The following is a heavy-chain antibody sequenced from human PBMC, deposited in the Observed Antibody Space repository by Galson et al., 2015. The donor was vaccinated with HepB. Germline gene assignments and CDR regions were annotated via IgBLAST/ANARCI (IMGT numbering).Heavy chain of an antibody. D-gene: IGHD6-13*01. CDR2: ISAYNGNT. J-gene: IGHJ3*02. CDR1: GYTFTSYG. V-gene: IGHV1-18*01. Sequence: SVKVSCKASGYTFTSYGISWVRQAPGQGLEWMGWISAYNGNTNYAQKLQGRVTMTTDTSTSTAYMELRSLGSDDTAVYYCARGPPGWYSSSWYEAVHAFDIWGQGTMVTVSS. CDR3: ARGPPGWYSSSWYEAVHAFDI.